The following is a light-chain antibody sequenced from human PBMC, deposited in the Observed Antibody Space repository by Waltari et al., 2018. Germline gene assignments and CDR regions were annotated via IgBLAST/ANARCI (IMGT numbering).Light chain of an antibody. Sequence: SYQLTQPPSVSVAPGQTATITCGGNGIGSQSVKWYQQKPGQAPVLAVYDDDKRPSVIPERVSGSNSGNTATLTIRRVAAGDEADYYCEVLDKSSFQVVFGGGTRLTVL. CDR2: DDD. CDR3: EVLDKSSFQVV. J-gene: IGLJ2*01. CDR1: GIGSQS. V-gene: IGLV3-21*02.